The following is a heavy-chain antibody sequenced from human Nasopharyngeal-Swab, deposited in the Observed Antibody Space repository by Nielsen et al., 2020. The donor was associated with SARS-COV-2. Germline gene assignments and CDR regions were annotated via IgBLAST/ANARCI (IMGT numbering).Heavy chain of an antibody. CDR2: IIPIFGTA. D-gene: IGHD3-10*01. V-gene: IGHV1-69*01. J-gene: IGHJ6*02. Sequence: WVRQAPGQGLEWMGGIIPIFGTANYAQKFQGRVTITADESTSTAYMELSSLRSEDTAVYYCAGDNGKAAGEKEEEGRDVWGQG. CDR3: AGDNGKAAGEKEEEGRDV.